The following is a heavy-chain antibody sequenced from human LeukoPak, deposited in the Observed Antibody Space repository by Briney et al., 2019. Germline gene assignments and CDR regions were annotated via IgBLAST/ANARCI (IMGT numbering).Heavy chain of an antibody. CDR3: ARSRWLDAFDY. J-gene: IGHJ4*02. CDR2: INSDGSTT. Sequence: GGSLRLSCAASGFTFSNYWMHWVRQAPGKGLVWVSRINSDGSTTNYADSVKGRFTISRDNAKNTPYLQMNSLRADDTAVYYCARSRWLDAFDYWGQGTLVTVSS. D-gene: IGHD6-19*01. CDR1: GFTFSNYW. V-gene: IGHV3-74*01.